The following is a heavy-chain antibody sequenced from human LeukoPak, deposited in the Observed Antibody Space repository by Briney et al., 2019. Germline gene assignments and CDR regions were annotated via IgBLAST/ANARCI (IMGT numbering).Heavy chain of an antibody. CDR1: GGSFSGYY. Sequence: SETLSLTCAVYGGSFSGYYWSWIRQPPGKGLEWIGSIYYSGSTYYNPSLKSRVTISVDTSKNQFSLKLSSVTAADTAVYYCARHYYGSGYYYYYYMDVWGKGTTVTISS. CDR2: IYYSGST. V-gene: IGHV4-34*01. CDR3: ARHYYGSGYYYYYYMDV. J-gene: IGHJ6*03. D-gene: IGHD3-10*01.